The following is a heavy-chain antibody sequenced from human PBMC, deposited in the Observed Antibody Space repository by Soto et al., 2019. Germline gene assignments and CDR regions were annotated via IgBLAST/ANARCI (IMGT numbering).Heavy chain of an antibody. J-gene: IGHJ2*01. CDR3: ARDPVVAAAGRYFDL. CDR2: ISSSSTYR. CDR1: GFTLSSYA. Sequence: EVQLVESGGGLVKPGGSLRLSCAASGFTLSSYAMNWVRQAPGKGLEWVSSISSSSTYRYYAVSVKGRFTISRDNANNSLYLQMTSLRAEDTGVYYCARDPVVAAAGRYFDLWGRGTLVTVSS. V-gene: IGHV3-21*01. D-gene: IGHD6-13*01.